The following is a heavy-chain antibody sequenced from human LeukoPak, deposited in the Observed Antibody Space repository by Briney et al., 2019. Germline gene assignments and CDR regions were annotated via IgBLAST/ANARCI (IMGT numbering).Heavy chain of an antibody. Sequence: SGPTLVKPTQTLTLTCTFSGFSLSTSGVGVGWIRQPPGKALERLALIYWDDDKRYSPSLKSRLTITKDTSKNQVVLTMTNMDPVDTATYYCAHSDRNGSYYYYYYMDVWGKGTTVTVSS. CDR1: GFSLSTSGVG. V-gene: IGHV2-5*02. CDR3: AHSDRNGSYYYYYYMDV. CDR2: IYWDDDK. J-gene: IGHJ6*03. D-gene: IGHD3-10*01.